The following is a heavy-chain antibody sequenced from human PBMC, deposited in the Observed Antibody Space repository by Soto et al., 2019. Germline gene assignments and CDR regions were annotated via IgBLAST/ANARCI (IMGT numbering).Heavy chain of an antibody. Sequence: GGSLRLSCAASGFTFSSYAMSWVRQAPGKGLEWVSAISGSGGSTYYAGSVKGRFTISRDNSKNTLYLQMNSLRAEDTAVYYCAKGFNWNYVPYYGMDVWGQGTTVTVSS. V-gene: IGHV3-23*01. CDR1: GFTFSSYA. CDR2: ISGSGGST. J-gene: IGHJ6*02. CDR3: AKGFNWNYVPYYGMDV. D-gene: IGHD1-7*01.